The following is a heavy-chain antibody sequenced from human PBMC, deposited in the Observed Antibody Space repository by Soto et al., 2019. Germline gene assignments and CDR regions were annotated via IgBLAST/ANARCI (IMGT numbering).Heavy chain of an antibody. V-gene: IGHV3-9*01. D-gene: IGHD3-3*01. J-gene: IGHJ4*02. Sequence: EAQLVESGGGFVQPGRSLRLSCAGSGFIFDDFAIHWVRQAPGKGLEWVSGISWNSDSIGYADSEKGRFTISRDNAKNALYLQMNSLRVEDTALYYCTKVGGLYDFWSGPLHFHLWGQGTLVTVSS. CDR1: GFIFDDFA. CDR3: TKVGGLYDFWSGPLHFHL. CDR2: ISWNSDSI.